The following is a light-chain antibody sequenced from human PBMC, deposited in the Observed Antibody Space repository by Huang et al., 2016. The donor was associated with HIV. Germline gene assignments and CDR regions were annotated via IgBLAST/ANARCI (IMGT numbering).Light chain of an antibody. Sequence: EIVLTQSPGTLSLSPGDSATLSCRASQSVRSSNLAWYQQTPGQAPRLLIYGASSRAFGIPDRCSGSGSGTDFTLTISRLEPEDFVVYYGQQYGSSPGLSFGGGTKVEIK. CDR2: GAS. CDR3: QQYGSSPGLS. V-gene: IGKV3-20*01. J-gene: IGKJ4*01. CDR1: QSVRSSN.